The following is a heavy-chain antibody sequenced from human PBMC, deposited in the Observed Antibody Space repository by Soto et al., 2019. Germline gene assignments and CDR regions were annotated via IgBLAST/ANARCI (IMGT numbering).Heavy chain of an antibody. D-gene: IGHD3-10*01. V-gene: IGHV4-61*08. CDR2: IYYSGST. CDR3: ARVLVLRHGMDV. CDR1: GGSISSGGYY. Sequence: SETLSLTCTVSGGSISSGGYYWSWIRQHPGKGLEWIGYIYYSGSTNYNPSLKSRVTISVDTSKNQISLKLSSVTAADTAVYDCARVLVLRHGMDVWGQGTTVTVSS. J-gene: IGHJ6*02.